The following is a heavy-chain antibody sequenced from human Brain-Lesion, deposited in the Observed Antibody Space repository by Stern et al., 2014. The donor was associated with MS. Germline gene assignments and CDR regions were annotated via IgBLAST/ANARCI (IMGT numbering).Heavy chain of an antibody. V-gene: IGHV4-61*02. CDR3: ARGRVVPGFQYYATDV. D-gene: IGHD2-2*01. Sequence: QVQLLQPGPGLVKPSQTLSLSCTVSGGSISSGGYYWSWIRQPAGKGLEWIGRIFNSGSTSYNPSLKSRVTISIDTSKTQFSLRLNSMTAADTAVYYCARGRVVPGFQYYATDVWGQGTTVIVSS. CDR1: GGSISSGGYY. CDR2: IFNSGST. J-gene: IGHJ6*02.